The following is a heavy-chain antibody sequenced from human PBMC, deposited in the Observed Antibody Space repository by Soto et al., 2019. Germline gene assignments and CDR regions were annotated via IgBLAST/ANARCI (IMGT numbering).Heavy chain of an antibody. J-gene: IGHJ4*02. CDR3: ARGEYYYDSSGYFPWYFDY. V-gene: IGHV1-69*06. CDR1: GGTFSSYA. CDR2: IIPIFGTA. D-gene: IGHD3-22*01. Sequence: ASVKVSCKASGGTFSSYAISWVRQAPGQGLEWMGGIIPIFGTANYAQKFQGRVTITADKSTSTAYMELSSLRSEDTAVYYCARGEYYYDSSGYFPWYFDYWGQGTLVTVSS.